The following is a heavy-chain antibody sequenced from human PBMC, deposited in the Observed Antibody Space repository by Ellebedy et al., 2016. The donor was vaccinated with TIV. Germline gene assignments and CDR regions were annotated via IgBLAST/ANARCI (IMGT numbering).Heavy chain of an antibody. J-gene: IGHJ5*02. Sequence: SETLSLXFTVSGGSISSGSYYWSWIRQPAGKGLEWIGRIYTSGSTNYNPSLKSRVTMSVDTSKNQFSLKLSSVTAADTAVYYCAREVYSSSWYDWFDPWGQGTLVTVSS. CDR1: GGSISSGSYY. CDR2: IYTSGST. D-gene: IGHD6-13*01. CDR3: AREVYSSSWYDWFDP. V-gene: IGHV4-61*02.